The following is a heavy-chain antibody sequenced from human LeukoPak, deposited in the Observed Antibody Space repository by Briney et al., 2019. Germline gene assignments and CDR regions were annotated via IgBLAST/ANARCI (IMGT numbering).Heavy chain of an antibody. CDR1: GVSISSYY. V-gene: IGHV4-59*01. D-gene: IGHD5-18*01. CDR2: IYYSGST. CDR3: ARDRYSYGQNNDYYYGMDV. Sequence: KSSETLSLTLSGSGVSISSYYWGWIRQRPGKGLEWVGYIYYSGSTNYNPSLRSRVIQQVDTSNNEYALKLSSVTAADTAVYYCARDRYSYGQNNDYYYGMDVWGKGTTVTVSS. J-gene: IGHJ6*04.